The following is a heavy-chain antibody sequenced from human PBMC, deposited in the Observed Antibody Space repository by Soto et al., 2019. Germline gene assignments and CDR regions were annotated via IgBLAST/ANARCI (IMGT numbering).Heavy chain of an antibody. CDR3: ARVGRGLRWFDP. D-gene: IGHD5-12*01. V-gene: IGHV4-30-4*01. Sequence: QVQLQESGPGLVKPSQTLSLTCTVSGGSISSGDYYWSWIRQPPGKGLEWIGYIYYSGSTYYNPSLKSRVXLXVXXSKHQCSLKLSSVTAADTAVYYCARVGRGLRWFDPWGQGTLVTVSS. CDR1: GGSISSGDYY. CDR2: IYYSGST. J-gene: IGHJ5*02.